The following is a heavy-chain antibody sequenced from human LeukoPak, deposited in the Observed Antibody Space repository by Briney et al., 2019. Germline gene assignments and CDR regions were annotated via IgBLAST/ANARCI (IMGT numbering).Heavy chain of an antibody. J-gene: IGHJ6*02. CDR2: ISSSSSII. V-gene: IGHV3-21*01. Sequence: PGGSLRLSCAASGLTFSSYSMNWVRQAPGKGLEWVSSISSSSSIIYYADSVKGRFTISRDNAKNTLYLQVNSLRAEDTAVYYCARGHYYGMDVWGQGTTVTVSS. CDR1: GLTFSSYS. CDR3: ARGHYYGMDV.